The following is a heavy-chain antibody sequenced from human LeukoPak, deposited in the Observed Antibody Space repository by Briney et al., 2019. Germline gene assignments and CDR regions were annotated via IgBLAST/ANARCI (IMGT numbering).Heavy chain of an antibody. V-gene: IGHV3-7*01. D-gene: IGHD6-19*01. CDR3: ARGGSSGWFIPIDY. Sequence: GGSLRLSCAASGFTFSGYWMTWVRQAPGKGLEWVANIKQDGSERYYVDSVKGRFTVSRDNGKNSLYLQMDSLRAEDTAVYYCARGGSSGWFIPIDYWGQGTLVTVSS. CDR1: GFTFSGYW. J-gene: IGHJ4*02. CDR2: IKQDGSER.